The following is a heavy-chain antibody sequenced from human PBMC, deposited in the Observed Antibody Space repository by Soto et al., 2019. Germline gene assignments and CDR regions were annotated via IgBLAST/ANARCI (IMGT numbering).Heavy chain of an antibody. CDR1: GGSISSYY. V-gene: IGHV4-59*01. J-gene: IGHJ6*04. Sequence: AETLSLTCTVSGGSISSYYWSWIRQPPGKGLEWIGYIYYSGSTNYNPSLKSRVTISVDTSKNQFSLKLSSVTAADTAVYYCARFTFGVVPAAPSYYYGMEVWGNGTTVIVSA. D-gene: IGHD2-2*01. CDR2: IYYSGST. CDR3: ARFTFGVVPAAPSYYYGMEV.